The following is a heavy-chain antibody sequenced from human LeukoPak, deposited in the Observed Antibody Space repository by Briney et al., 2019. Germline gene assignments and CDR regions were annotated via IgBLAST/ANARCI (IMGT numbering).Heavy chain of an antibody. CDR3: AKDAHYCSGSYGLILSDYFDY. D-gene: IGHD3-10*01. V-gene: IGHV3-23*01. CDR1: GFTFSSNA. Sequence: GESLRLPCTASGFTFSSNAMSWGRQPPATGLEWVSAISGCGGSTYYADSVKGRFTISRDNSKNTLFLQMNSLRAEDTAVYYCAKDAHYCSGSYGLILSDYFDYWGQGTLVTVSS. CDR2: ISGCGGST. J-gene: IGHJ4*02.